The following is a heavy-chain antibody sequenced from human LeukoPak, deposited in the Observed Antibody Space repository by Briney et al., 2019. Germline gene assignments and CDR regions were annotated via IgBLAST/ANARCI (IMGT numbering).Heavy chain of an antibody. V-gene: IGHV4-34*01. CDR3: ARHYDDSSGYYYDGFWFDP. CDR2: INHSGST. J-gene: IGHJ5*02. D-gene: IGHD3-22*01. Sequence: SETLSLTCAVCVGSFSGYYWSGIRQPPGKGLEWIGEINHSGSTYYNPSLKSRVTISVDTSKNQFSLKLSSVTAADTAVYYCARHYDDSSGYYYDGFWFDPWGQGTLVTVSS. CDR1: VGSFSGYY.